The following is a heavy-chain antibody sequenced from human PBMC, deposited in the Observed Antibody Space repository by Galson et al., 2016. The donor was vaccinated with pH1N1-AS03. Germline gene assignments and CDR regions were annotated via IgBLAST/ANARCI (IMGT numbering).Heavy chain of an antibody. Sequence: SLRLSCAASGFIFNNHWMHWVRQPPGEGLVWVSRIDNDGRNTDYAASVKGRFIISRDNANDTLYLEMNSLRVEDTSVYYCARDGMRGDACDIWGQGKMVNVSP. D-gene: IGHD1-1*01. J-gene: IGHJ3*02. CDR3: ARDGMRGDACDI. CDR1: GFIFNNHW. CDR2: IDNDGRNT. V-gene: IGHV3-74*01.